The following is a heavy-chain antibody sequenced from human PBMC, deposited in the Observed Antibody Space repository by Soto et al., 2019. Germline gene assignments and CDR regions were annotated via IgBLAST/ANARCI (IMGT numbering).Heavy chain of an antibody. CDR3: ARGNTGYYGGNSVFDY. V-gene: IGHV1-69*01. D-gene: IGHD4-17*01. CDR2: IIPIFGTA. J-gene: IGHJ4*02. CDR1: GGTFSSYA. Sequence: QVQLVQSGAEVKKPGSSVKVSCKASGGTFSSYAISWVRQAPGQGLEWMGWIIPIFGTANYAQKFQGRVTITADESTSTAYMELSSLRSEDTAVYYCARGNTGYYGGNSVFDYWGQGTLVTVSS.